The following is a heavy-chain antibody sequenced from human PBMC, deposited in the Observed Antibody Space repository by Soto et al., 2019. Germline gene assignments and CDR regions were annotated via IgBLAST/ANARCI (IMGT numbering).Heavy chain of an antibody. CDR2: IYYSGST. V-gene: IGHV4-39*01. CDR3: ARHLTYIVVVPAARTGAFDI. Sequence: SETLSLTCTVSGGSISSSSYYWGWIRQPPGKGLEWIGSIYYSGSTYYNPSLKSRVTISVDTSKNQFSLKLSSVTAADTAVYYCARHLTYIVVVPAARTGAFDIWGQGTMVTVSS. CDR1: GGSISSSSYY. J-gene: IGHJ3*02. D-gene: IGHD2-2*01.